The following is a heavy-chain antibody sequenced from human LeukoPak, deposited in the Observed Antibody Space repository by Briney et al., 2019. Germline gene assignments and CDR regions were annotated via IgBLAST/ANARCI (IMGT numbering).Heavy chain of an antibody. D-gene: IGHD6-19*01. CDR1: GGSFSGYY. CDR3: ARGLVPVAGTYYFDY. CDR2: INHSGST. J-gene: IGHJ4*02. Sequence: SETLSLTCAVYGGSFSGYYWSWIRQPPGKGLEWIGEINHSGSTNYNPSLKSRVTISVDTSKNQFSLKLSSVTAADTAVYYCARGLVPVAGTYYFDYWGQGTLVTVSS. V-gene: IGHV4-34*01.